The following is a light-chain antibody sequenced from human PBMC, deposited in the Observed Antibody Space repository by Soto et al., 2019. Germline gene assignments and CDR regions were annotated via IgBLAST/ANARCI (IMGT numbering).Light chain of an antibody. Sequence: EFVLTQSPGTLSLSPLEIATLSCMASQTVRNNYLAWYQRKPGQAPRLLIYDASSRATGIPDRFSGGGSGTDFTLTISRLEPEDFAVYYCQQFSSSPLTFGGGTKVDIK. CDR1: QTVRNNY. CDR3: QQFSSSPLT. J-gene: IGKJ4*01. CDR2: DAS. V-gene: IGKV3-20*01.